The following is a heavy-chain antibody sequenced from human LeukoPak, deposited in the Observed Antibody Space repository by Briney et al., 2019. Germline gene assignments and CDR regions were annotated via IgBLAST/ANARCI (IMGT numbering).Heavy chain of an antibody. Sequence: GGSLRLSCAASGFTFTSYAMSWVRQAPGKGLEWISAISGSGGRTYYADSVKGRFTISRDNSKNTLYLQMNSLRAEDTAVYYCAKDMHYDFWTGPGGAFDIWGQGTMVTVSS. CDR1: GFTFTSYA. CDR2: ISGSGGRT. CDR3: AKDMHYDFWTGPGGAFDI. D-gene: IGHD3-3*01. V-gene: IGHV3-23*01. J-gene: IGHJ3*02.